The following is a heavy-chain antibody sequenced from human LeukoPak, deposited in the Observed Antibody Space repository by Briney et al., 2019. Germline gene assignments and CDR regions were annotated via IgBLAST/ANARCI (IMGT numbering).Heavy chain of an antibody. Sequence: SETLSLTCAVSGGSISSGGYPWSWIRQPPGKGLEWIGYIYHSGSTYYNPSLKSRATISVDRSKNQLSLKLSSVTAADTAVYYCARGGDLAYFDYWGQGTLVTVSS. CDR1: GGSISSGGYP. D-gene: IGHD3-16*01. V-gene: IGHV4-30-2*01. CDR2: IYHSGST. J-gene: IGHJ4*02. CDR3: ARGGDLAYFDY.